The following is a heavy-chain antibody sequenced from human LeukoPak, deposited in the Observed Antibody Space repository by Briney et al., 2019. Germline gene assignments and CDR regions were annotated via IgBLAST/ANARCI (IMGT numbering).Heavy chain of an antibody. J-gene: IGHJ4*02. D-gene: IGHD6-19*01. Sequence: ASVKVSCKASGYTFTSYYIHWVRQAPGEGLEWMGIINPSGGSTSYAQKFQGRVTMARDMSTSTVYMELSRLRSDDTAVYYCAGTLAYCTSSVCYFKYWGQGTLVTVSS. CDR3: AGTLAYCTSSVCYFKY. CDR1: GYTFTSYY. V-gene: IGHV1-46*01. CDR2: INPSGGST.